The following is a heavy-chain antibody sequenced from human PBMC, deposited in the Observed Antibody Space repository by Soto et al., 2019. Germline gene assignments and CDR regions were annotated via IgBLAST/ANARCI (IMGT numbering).Heavy chain of an antibody. CDR1: GFTFTNAW. CDR2: IKSNSDGGTT. Sequence: PGGSLRLSCAASGFTFTNAWMNWVRQTPGKGLEWVGRIKSNSDGGTTDYVAPVKGRFTISRDDSKSTLYLQMNSLKTEDTAVYYCSTSYSIGWYSNNSYYYAMDVWGQGITVTVSS. V-gene: IGHV3-15*01. D-gene: IGHD6-19*01. CDR3: STSYSIGWYSNNSYYYAMDV. J-gene: IGHJ6*02.